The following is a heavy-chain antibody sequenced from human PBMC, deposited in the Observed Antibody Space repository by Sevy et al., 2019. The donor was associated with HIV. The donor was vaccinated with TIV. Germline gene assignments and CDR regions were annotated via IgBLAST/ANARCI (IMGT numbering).Heavy chain of an antibody. CDR3: AKAHADCSGGTCYTAHYYYDMDV. Sequence: GGSLRLYCAASGFAFSDYAMHWVRQAPGKGLEWVAAISYAGDNKYFADSVKGRLTVSKDNSKNTLYLEMNSLRAEDTAVYYCAKAHADCSGGTCYTAHYYYDMDVWGRGATVTVSS. D-gene: IGHD2-15*01. V-gene: IGHV3-30*18. CDR2: ISYAGDNK. CDR1: GFAFSDYA. J-gene: IGHJ6*02.